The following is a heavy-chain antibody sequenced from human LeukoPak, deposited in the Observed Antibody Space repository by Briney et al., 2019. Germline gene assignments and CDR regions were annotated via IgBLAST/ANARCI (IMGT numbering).Heavy chain of an antibody. CDR3: ARGGDYLDF. Sequence: GGSLRLSCAASGFTFSIYWMSWVRQAPGKGLEWVANIKQDGSEKYYVDSVRGRFTISRDNANNSLYLQMNSLRAEDTAVYYCARGGDYLDFWGQGTLVTVSS. J-gene: IGHJ4*02. CDR2: IKQDGSEK. CDR1: GFTFSIYW. V-gene: IGHV3-7*05.